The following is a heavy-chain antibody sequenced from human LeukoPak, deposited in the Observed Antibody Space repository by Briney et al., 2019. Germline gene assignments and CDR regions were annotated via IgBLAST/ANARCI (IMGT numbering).Heavy chain of an antibody. J-gene: IGHJ1*01. V-gene: IGHV4-61*05. CDR2: VYYSGST. CDR1: GGSISSSSYY. Sequence: PSETLSLTCTVSGGSISSSSYYWGWIRQPPGKGLEWIGNVYYSGSTYYNPSLKSRVTISVDTSKNQFSLKLSAVTTADTAVYYCARVTSSQRGYFQHWGQGTLVTVSS. CDR3: ARVTSSQRGYFQH. D-gene: IGHD6-13*01.